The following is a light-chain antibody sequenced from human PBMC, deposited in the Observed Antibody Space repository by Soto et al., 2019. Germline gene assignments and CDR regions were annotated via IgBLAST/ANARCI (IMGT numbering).Light chain of an antibody. CDR2: DTS. V-gene: IGLV7-46*01. Sequence: QAVVTQEASLTVSPGGAVTLTCGSSTGAVTSGHYPSWFQQKPGQAPRTLIYDTSNKHSWTPARFSGSLLGGKAALTLSGAQPEDEAEYYCLVSYNGVRPVFGGGTKLTVL. CDR1: TGAVTSGHY. CDR3: LVSYNGVRPV. J-gene: IGLJ3*02.